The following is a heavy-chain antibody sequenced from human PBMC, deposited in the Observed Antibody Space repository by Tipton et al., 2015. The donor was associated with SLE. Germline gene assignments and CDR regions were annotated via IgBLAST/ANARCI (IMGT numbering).Heavy chain of an antibody. D-gene: IGHD1-26*01. V-gene: IGHV1-18*01. CDR1: GYTFTSYG. J-gene: IGHJ5*02. Sequence: QSGPEVKKPGASVKVSCKASGYTFTSYGISRARQAPGQGLERMGWISSFNGNTNYAQKLQGRATMTTDTSTSTAYMELRSLRSDDTAVYYWARDHSRRLRSEFDPWGQGTLVTVSS. CDR2: ISSFNGNT. CDR3: ARDHSRRLRSEFDP.